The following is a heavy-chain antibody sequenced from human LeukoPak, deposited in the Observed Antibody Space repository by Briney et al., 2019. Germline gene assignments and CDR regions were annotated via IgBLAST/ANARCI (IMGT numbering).Heavy chain of an antibody. J-gene: IGHJ3*02. D-gene: IGHD3-16*01. V-gene: IGHV4-34*01. CDR3: ARDSEFLGGERNAFDI. CDR2: INHSGST. Sequence: SENLSLTFAVNGGSCSAYYWRWIRQPPGMALQWTDEINHSGSTIYNPSLKRRVNISVDTSKNQFSLKLSSVTAADTAVYYCARDSEFLGGERNAFDIWGQGTMVTVSS. CDR1: GGSCSAYY.